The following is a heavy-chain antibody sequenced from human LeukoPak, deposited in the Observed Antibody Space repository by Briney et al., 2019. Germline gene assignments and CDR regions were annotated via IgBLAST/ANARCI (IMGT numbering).Heavy chain of an antibody. Sequence: PSETLSLTCAVYGGSFSGYYWSWIRQPPGKGLEWIGYIYYSGSTNYNPSLKSRVTISVDTSKNQFSLKLSSVTAADTAVYYCARHRSGYAFDIWGQGTMVTVSS. V-gene: IGHV4-59*08. CDR2: IYYSGST. CDR3: ARHRSGYAFDI. J-gene: IGHJ3*02. CDR1: GGSFSGYY. D-gene: IGHD6-19*01.